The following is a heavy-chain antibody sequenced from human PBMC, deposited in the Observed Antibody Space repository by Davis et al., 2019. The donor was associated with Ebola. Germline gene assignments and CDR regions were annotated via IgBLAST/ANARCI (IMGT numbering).Heavy chain of an antibody. CDR3: ARTSGQWLAYTDIDY. Sequence: MPSETLSLTCAVYGGSFSGYYWSWIRQPPGKGLEWIGEINHSGSTNYNPSLKSRVTISVDTSKNQFSLKLSSVTPADTAMYFCARTSGQWLAYTDIDYWGQGVLVTVSS. V-gene: IGHV4-34*01. D-gene: IGHD6-19*01. CDR2: INHSGST. CDR1: GGSFSGYY. J-gene: IGHJ4*02.